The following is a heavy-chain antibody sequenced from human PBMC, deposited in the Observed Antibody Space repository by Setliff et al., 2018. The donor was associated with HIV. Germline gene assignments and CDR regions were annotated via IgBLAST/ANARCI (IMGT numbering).Heavy chain of an antibody. D-gene: IGHD3-9*01. Sequence: SVKVSCKASGGTFSSYAISWVRQAPGQGLEWMGGIIPILGIANYAQKFQGRITITADKSTSTAYMELSSLRSEDTAVYYCASGYYDILTGYSSYYGMDVWCQGTTVTVS. CDR3: ASGYYDILTGYSSYYGMDV. V-gene: IGHV1-69*10. J-gene: IGHJ6*02. CDR1: GGTFSSYA. CDR2: IIPILGIA.